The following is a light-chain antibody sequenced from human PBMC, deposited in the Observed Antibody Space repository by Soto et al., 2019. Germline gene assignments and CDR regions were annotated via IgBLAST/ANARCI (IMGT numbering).Light chain of an antibody. CDR2: DVS. J-gene: IGKJ5*01. V-gene: IGKV3D-15*01. CDR1: QSVSSY. Sequence: EIVMTQSPATLSVSPGERATLSCRASQSVSSYLAWFQQKPGQAPRLLIYDVSNRATGIPARFSGSGSGTDFTLTISSPQSEDFAVYYCQQYNNWPPTFGQGTRLEIK. CDR3: QQYNNWPPT.